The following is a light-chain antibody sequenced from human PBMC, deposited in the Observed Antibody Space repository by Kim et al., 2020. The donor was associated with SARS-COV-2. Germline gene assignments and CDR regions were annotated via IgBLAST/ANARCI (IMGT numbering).Light chain of an antibody. CDR1: NIGSKS. CDR2: YDS. CDR3: QVWDSSSDHVV. Sequence: ELTQPPSVSVAPGKTARITCGGNNIGSKSVHWYQQKPGQAPVLVIYYDSDRPSGIPERFSGSNSGNTATLTISRVEAGDEADYYCQVWDSSSDHVVFGGGTQLTVL. J-gene: IGLJ2*01. V-gene: IGLV3-21*04.